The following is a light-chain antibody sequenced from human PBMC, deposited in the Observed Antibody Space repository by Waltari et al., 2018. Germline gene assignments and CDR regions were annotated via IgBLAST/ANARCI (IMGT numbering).Light chain of an antibody. CDR2: GSS. CDR3: QQYNNWPRT. V-gene: IGKV3-15*01. Sequence: ETVMTQSPATLSVSPGERVTLSCRASQSVAGNLAWYQQKPGQAPRLLIYGSSTRATGIPARVSGSGSWTEFTLTISSLQSEDFAVYYCQQYNNWPRTFGQGTKLEI. J-gene: IGKJ2*01. CDR1: QSVAGN.